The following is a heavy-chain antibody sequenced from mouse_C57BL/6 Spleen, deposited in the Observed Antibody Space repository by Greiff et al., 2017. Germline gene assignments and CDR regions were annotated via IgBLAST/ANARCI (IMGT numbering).Heavy chain of an antibody. Sequence: VQLQQPGAELVKPGASVKLSCKASGYTFTSYWMHWVKQRPGQGLEWIGLIHPNSGSTNYNEKFKSKATLTVDKSSSTAYMHLSSLTSEDSAVYYAARGDYGSSPWFAYGGQGTLVTVSA. V-gene: IGHV1-64*01. J-gene: IGHJ3*01. CDR2: IHPNSGST. D-gene: IGHD1-1*01. CDR3: ARGDYGSSPWFAY. CDR1: GYTFTSYW.